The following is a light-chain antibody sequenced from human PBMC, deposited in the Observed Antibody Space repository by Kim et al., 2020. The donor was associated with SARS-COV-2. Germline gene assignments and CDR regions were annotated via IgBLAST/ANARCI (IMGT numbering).Light chain of an antibody. J-gene: IGLJ2*01. CDR2: QDS. Sequence: SVSPGQTARLTCSGDKLGDKYACWYQQKPGQSPVLVIYQDSKRPSGIPERFSGSNSGNKATLTIGGTQAMDEADYYCQAWDSSTLVFGGGTQLTVL. CDR3: QAWDSSTLV. CDR1: KLGDKY. V-gene: IGLV3-1*01.